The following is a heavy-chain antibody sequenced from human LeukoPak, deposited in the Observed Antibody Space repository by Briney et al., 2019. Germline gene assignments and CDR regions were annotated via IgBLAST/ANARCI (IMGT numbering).Heavy chain of an antibody. D-gene: IGHD2-2*02. V-gene: IGHV1-69*05. Sequence: GASVKVSCKASGGTFSGYAISWVRQAPGQGLEWMGGIIPIFGTANYAQKFQGRVTITTDESTSTAYMELSSLRSEDTAVYYCASADIVVVPAAIDGGYYYYMDVWGKGTTVTVSS. CDR1: GGTFSGYA. J-gene: IGHJ6*03. CDR3: ASADIVVVPAAIDGGYYYYMDV. CDR2: IIPIFGTA.